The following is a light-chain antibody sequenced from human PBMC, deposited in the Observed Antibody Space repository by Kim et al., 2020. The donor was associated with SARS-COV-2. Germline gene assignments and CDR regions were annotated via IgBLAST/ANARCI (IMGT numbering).Light chain of an antibody. V-gene: IGKV3-15*01. J-gene: IGKJ4*01. CDR1: QSFSNS. CDR3: QQFNKWPLT. Sequence: VSPGETATLSCRASQSFSNSLAWYQHKPGQAPRLLIYAASNRASGVPARFRGGGSGTEFTLTISSLQSEDFAVYCCQQFNKWPLTFGGGTKVDIK. CDR2: AAS.